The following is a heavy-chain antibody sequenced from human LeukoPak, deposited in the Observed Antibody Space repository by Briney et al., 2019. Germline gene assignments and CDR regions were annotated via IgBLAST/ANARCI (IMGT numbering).Heavy chain of an antibody. CDR2: ISAYDGDT. D-gene: IGHD2-2*01. Sequence: ASVKVSCKASGYTFNGFGISWVRQAPGQGLEWMGWISAYDGDTKYEQSLQGRLTMTTETSTTTAYIELRSLRSDDTAVYYCARLARYHLLEASDIWGQGTMVTVSS. CDR3: ARLARYHLLEASDI. V-gene: IGHV1-18*01. CDR1: GYTFNGFG. J-gene: IGHJ3*02.